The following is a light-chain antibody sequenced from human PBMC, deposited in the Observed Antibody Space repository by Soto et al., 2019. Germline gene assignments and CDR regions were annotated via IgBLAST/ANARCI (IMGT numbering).Light chain of an antibody. Sequence: QSVLTQPPSASGTPGQRVTISCSGGSSNIGSNAVNWYQQLPGTAPKLLIYSNNDRPSGVPDRFSGSKSGTSASLAISGLQSEDEDDYYCASWDDSLNGLVVFGGGTKLTVL. V-gene: IGLV1-44*01. J-gene: IGLJ2*01. CDR2: SNN. CDR1: SSNIGSNA. CDR3: ASWDDSLNGLVV.